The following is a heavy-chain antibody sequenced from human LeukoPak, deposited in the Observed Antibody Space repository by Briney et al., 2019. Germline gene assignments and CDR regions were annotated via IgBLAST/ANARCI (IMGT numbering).Heavy chain of an antibody. CDR3: ARDQIRFLEWSLAPDY. CDR2: ISYDGSNK. D-gene: IGHD3-3*01. V-gene: IGHV3-30*04. Sequence: PGRSLRLSCAASGFTFSSYAMHWVRQAPGKGLEWVAVISYDGSNKYYADSVKGRFTISRDNSKNTLYLQMNSLRAEDTAVYYCARDQIRFLEWSLAPDYWGQGTLVTVSS. CDR1: GFTFSSYA. J-gene: IGHJ4*02.